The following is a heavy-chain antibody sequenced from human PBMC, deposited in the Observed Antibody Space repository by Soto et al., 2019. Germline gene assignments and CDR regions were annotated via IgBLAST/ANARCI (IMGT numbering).Heavy chain of an antibody. Sequence: PSETLSLTCTVSGGSISSYHWSWIRQTPGKGLEWIGYVHYSWGSNYNPSLKSRVAISLDTSKSQFSLKLTSVTASDTAMYYCAKSPVYRAAAGSLGLYGMDVWGQGTTVTVSS. CDR3: AKSPVYRAAAGSLGLYGMDV. CDR2: VHYSWGS. D-gene: IGHD6-13*01. J-gene: IGHJ6*02. V-gene: IGHV4-59*12. CDR1: GGSISSYH.